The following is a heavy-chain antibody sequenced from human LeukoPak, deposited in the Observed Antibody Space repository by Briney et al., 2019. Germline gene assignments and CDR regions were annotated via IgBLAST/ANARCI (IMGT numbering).Heavy chain of an antibody. CDR2: INHSGST. Sequence: SETLSLTCAVYGGSFSGYYWSWIRQPPAKGLEWTGAINHSGSTNDNPSLKSRVTISVDTSKNQFSLKLSSVTAADTAVYYCARSGYSSSWYVRGWFDPWGQGTLVTVSS. D-gene: IGHD6-13*01. CDR3: ARSGYSSSWYVRGWFDP. CDR1: GGSFSGYY. J-gene: IGHJ5*02. V-gene: IGHV4-34*01.